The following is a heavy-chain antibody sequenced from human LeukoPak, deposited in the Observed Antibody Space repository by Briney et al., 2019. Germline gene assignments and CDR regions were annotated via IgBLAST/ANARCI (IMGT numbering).Heavy chain of an antibody. V-gene: IGHV3-74*01. D-gene: IGHD2-2*01. CDR3: ARGSGPIVVVPAANDY. CDR2: INSDGSST. J-gene: IGHJ4*02. Sequence: SGGSLRLSCAASGFTFSSYWMHWVRQAAGKGLVWVSRINSDGSSTSYADSVKGRFTISRDNAKNTLYLQMNSLRAEDTAVYYCARGSGPIVVVPAANDYWGQGTLVTVSS. CDR1: GFTFSSYW.